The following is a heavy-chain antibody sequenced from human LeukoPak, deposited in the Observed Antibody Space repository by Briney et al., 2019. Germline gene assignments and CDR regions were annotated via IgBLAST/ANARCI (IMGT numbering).Heavy chain of an antibody. CDR2: ISSSGSTI. D-gene: IGHD3-10*01. CDR1: GFTFSSYE. CDR3: ARDIASMVWGVIKSYYYYYYMDV. Sequence: GGSLRLSCAASGFTFSSYEMNWVRQAPGKGLEWVSYISSSGSTIYYADSVKGRFTISRDNAKNSLYLQMNGLRAEDTAVYYCARDIASMVWGVIKSYYYYYYMDVWGKGTTVTVSS. V-gene: IGHV3-48*03. J-gene: IGHJ6*03.